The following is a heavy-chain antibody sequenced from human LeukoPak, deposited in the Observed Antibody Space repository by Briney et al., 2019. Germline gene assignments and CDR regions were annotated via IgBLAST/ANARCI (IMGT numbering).Heavy chain of an antibody. J-gene: IGHJ6*03. CDR3: ARETLDYSNYFRQTRTDQYYMDV. D-gene: IGHD4-11*01. CDR1: GGSISSGDYY. CDR2: IYYSGST. Sequence: PSETLSLTCTVSGGSISSGDYYWSWIRQPPGKGLEWIGYIYYSGSTYYNPSLKSRVTISVDTSKNQFSLKLSSVTAADTAVYYCARETLDYSNYFRQTRTDQYYMDVWGKGTTVTVSS. V-gene: IGHV4-30-4*08.